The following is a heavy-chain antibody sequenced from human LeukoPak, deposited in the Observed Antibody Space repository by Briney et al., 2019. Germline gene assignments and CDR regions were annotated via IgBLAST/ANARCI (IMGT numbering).Heavy chain of an antibody. CDR1: GGSISSGDCY. Sequence: PSETLSLTCTVSGGSISSGDCYWSWIRQPPGKGLEWIGYIYYSGSTYYNPSLKSRVTISVDTSKNQFSLKLSSVTAADTAVYYCARHYDSSGYPFDYWGQGTLVTVSS. J-gene: IGHJ4*02. CDR2: IYYSGST. D-gene: IGHD3-22*01. V-gene: IGHV4-30-4*01. CDR3: ARHYDSSGYPFDY.